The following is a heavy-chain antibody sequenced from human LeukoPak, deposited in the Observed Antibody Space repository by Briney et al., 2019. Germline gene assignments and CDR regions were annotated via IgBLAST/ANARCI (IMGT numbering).Heavy chain of an antibody. V-gene: IGHV4-39*01. J-gene: IGHJ4*02. D-gene: IGHD3/OR15-3a*01. Sequence: SETLSLTCTVSGGSISSSSYYWGWIRQPPGKGLEWIGSIYYTGNTYYSPSLKSRVTISVDTSKHQFSLKLNSVTAADTAVYYCARQTGSGLFILPGGQGTLVTVSS. CDR3: ARQTGSGLFILP. CDR2: IYYTGNT. CDR1: GGSISSSSYY.